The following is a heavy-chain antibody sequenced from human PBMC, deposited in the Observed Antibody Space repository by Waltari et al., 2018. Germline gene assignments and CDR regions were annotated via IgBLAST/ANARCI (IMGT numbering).Heavy chain of an antibody. D-gene: IGHD3-10*01. J-gene: IGHJ3*02. V-gene: IGHV1-69*05. CDR3: AREVGRYDAFDI. CDR1: GGTFSSYA. CDR2: IIPIFGTA. Sequence: QVQLVQSGAEVKKPGSSVRVSCKASGGTFSSYAISWLRQAPGQGLEWMGRIIPIFGTANYAQKFQGRVTMTRDTSISTAYMELSRLRSDDTAVYYCAREVGRYDAFDIWGQGTMVTVSS.